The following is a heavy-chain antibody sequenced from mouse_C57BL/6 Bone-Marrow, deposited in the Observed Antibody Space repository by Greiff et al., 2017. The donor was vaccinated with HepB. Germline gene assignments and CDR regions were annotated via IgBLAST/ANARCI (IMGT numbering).Heavy chain of an antibody. Sequence: DVQLVESGGDLVKPGGSLKLSCAASGFTFSSYGMSWVRQTPDKRLEWVATISSGGSYTYYPDSVKGRFTISRDNAKNTLYLQMSSLKSEDTAMYYCARRDYYGSSYGFAYWGQGTLVTVSA. CDR3: ARRDYYGSSYGFAY. V-gene: IGHV5-6*01. CDR1: GFTFSSYG. J-gene: IGHJ3*01. D-gene: IGHD1-1*01. CDR2: ISSGGSYT.